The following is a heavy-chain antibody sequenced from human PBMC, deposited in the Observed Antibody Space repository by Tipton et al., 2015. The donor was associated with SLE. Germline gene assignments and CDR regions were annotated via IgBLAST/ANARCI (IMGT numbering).Heavy chain of an antibody. CDR2: IKQDGSEK. J-gene: IGHJ6*02. D-gene: IGHD3/OR15-3a*01. V-gene: IGHV3-7*01. CDR3: ARELGFGHYYYGMDV. CDR1: GFTFSSYW. Sequence: SLRLSCAASGFTFSSYWMSWVRQAPGKGLEWVANIKQDGSEKYYVDSVKGRFTISRDNAKNSLYLQMNSLGAEDTAVYYCARELGFGHYYYGMDVWGQGTTVTVSS.